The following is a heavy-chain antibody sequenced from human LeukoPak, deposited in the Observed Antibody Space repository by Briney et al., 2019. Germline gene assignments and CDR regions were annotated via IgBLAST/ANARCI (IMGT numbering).Heavy chain of an antibody. V-gene: IGHV3-7*01. Sequence: GGSLRLSCAASGFTFSNHWMTWVRQAPGKGLEWVANIKQDGSDKNHVDSVKGRFTISRDNAKNSLYLQTNSLRAEDTAVYYCARDNMFHLDYWGQGTLVTVSS. CDR1: GFTFSNHW. CDR3: ARDNMFHLDY. CDR2: IKQDGSDK. D-gene: IGHD3-10*02. J-gene: IGHJ4*02.